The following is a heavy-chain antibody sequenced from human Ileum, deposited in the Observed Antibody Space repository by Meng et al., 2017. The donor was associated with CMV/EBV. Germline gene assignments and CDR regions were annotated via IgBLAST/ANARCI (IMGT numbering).Heavy chain of an antibody. V-gene: IGHV1-3*04. Sequence: QVQLVPSGAEGKKPGASVKVCCKAFGYTFTSFGMQWGRPAPGQRREWMGWINTDNGDTGYSQKFQGRVTITRDTSANTVYMDLSSLRSEDTSVYYCAREMQNSGNWDYWGQGTLVTVSS. CDR1: GYTFTSFG. CDR2: INTDNGDT. J-gene: IGHJ4*02. D-gene: IGHD3-10*01. CDR3: AREMQNSGNWDY.